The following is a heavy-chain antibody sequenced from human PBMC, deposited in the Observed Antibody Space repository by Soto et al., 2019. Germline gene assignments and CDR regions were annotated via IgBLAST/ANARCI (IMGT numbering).Heavy chain of an antibody. J-gene: IGHJ4*02. Sequence: SETLSLTCTVSGGSISSYYWSWFRQPPGKGLDWIGYIYYSGSTNYNPSLKSRVTISVDTSTNQFSLKLSSVTATDTAVYYCARYGGSGSYDIDYWGQGALVTVSA. V-gene: IGHV4-59*08. CDR1: GGSISSYY. D-gene: IGHD3-10*01. CDR3: ARYGGSGSYDIDY. CDR2: IYYSGST.